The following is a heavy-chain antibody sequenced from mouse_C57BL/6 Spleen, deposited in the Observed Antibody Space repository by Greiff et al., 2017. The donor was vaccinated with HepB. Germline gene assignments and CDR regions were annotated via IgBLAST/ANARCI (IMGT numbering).Heavy chain of an antibody. CDR2: IDPANGNT. CDR1: GFNIKNTY. D-gene: IGHD1-1*01. J-gene: IGHJ1*03. CDR3: ARSDYYGSSDWYFDV. V-gene: IGHV14-3*01. Sequence: VQLQQSVAELVRPGASVKLSCTASGFNIKNTYMHWVKQRPEQGLEWIGRIDPANGNTKYAPKFQGKATITADTSSNTAYLQLSSLTSEDTAIYYGARSDYYGSSDWYFDVWGTGTTVTVSS.